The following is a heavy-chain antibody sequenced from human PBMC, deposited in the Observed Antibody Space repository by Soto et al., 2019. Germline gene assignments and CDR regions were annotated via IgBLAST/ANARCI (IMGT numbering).Heavy chain of an antibody. J-gene: IGHJ4*02. V-gene: IGHV4-4*07. Sequence: SETLSLTCTVSGDSVSSHYWSWIRQPAGKGLEWLGRLYNDERTNYNPSLKSRVTMSMDTSKNQFSLKLTSVTAADSAVYFCAREPLAHSYFDFWGQGIMVTVSS. CDR1: GDSVSSHY. CDR2: LYNDERT. CDR3: AREPLAHSYFDF.